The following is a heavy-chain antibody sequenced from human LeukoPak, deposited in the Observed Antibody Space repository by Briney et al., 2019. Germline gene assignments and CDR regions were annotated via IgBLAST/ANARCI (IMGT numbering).Heavy chain of an antibody. CDR3: AKDTPGYSSGWYDAFDI. V-gene: IGHV3-23*01. Sequence: GGSLRFSCAASGFTFSSYAMSWLRQAPGKGLEWVSAISGSGGSTYYADSVKGRFTISRDNSKNTLYLQMNSLRAEDTAVYYCAKDTPGYSSGWYDAFDIWGQGTMVTVSS. J-gene: IGHJ3*02. D-gene: IGHD6-19*01. CDR1: GFTFSSYA. CDR2: ISGSGGST.